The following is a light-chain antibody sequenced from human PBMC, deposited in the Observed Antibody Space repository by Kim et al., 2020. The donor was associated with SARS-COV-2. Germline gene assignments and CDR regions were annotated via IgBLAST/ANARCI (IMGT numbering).Light chain of an antibody. J-gene: IGLJ2*01. V-gene: IGLV2-11*03. CDR3: SSHAGTSNLVI. CDR2: DVD. Sequence: HSVTISCIGSNRDIGGSTYVSLYQQHPGRAPKLVIFDVDKRPSGVPDRFSGSKSGNTASLSISGLRAEDEAEYYCSSHAGTSNLVIFGGGTKVTVL. CDR1: NRDIGGSTY.